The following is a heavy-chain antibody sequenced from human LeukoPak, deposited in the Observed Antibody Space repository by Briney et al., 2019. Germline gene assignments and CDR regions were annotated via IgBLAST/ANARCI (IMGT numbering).Heavy chain of an antibody. CDR2: IGYSGSPI. D-gene: IGHD4-11*01. CDR3: AREYDSRARFDS. J-gene: IGHJ4*02. V-gene: IGHV3-48*01. CDR1: GDSFIRHT. Sequence: GGSLRLSCAGSGDSFIRHTMIWVRQAPGKGLEWISYIGYSGSPIYYADSVKGRFGISRDDAKTSPYLHMNSLRAEDTAFYYCAREYDSRARFDSWGQGILVTVSS.